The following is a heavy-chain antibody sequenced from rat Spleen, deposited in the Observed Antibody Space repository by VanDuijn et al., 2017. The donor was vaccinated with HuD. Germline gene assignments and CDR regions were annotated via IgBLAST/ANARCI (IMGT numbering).Heavy chain of an antibody. CDR3: TRGYVMDA. J-gene: IGHJ4*01. CDR2: ISTGGTNT. Sequence: EVRLVESGGGLVQPGRSLKLSCAASGFTFTNYDMAWVRQAPTKGLEWIAPISTGGTNTYYRDSVKGRFTISRDNAKNTQYLQMDSLRSEDTATYYCTRGYVMDAWGQGASVTVSS. V-gene: IGHV5S13*01. CDR1: GFTFTNYD.